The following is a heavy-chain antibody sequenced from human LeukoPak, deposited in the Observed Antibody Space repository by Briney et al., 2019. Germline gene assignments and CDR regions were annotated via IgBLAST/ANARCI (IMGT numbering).Heavy chain of an antibody. CDR3: ATVDIVVVPAVYFDY. V-gene: IGHV1-24*01. Sequence: ASVKVSCKVSGYTLTELSMHWVRQAPGKGLEWMGGFDPEDGETIYAQKFQGRVTTTEGTSTDTAYMELSSLRSEDTAVYFCATVDIVVVPAVYFDYWGQGTLVTVSS. D-gene: IGHD2-2*03. CDR2: FDPEDGET. J-gene: IGHJ4*02. CDR1: GYTLTELS.